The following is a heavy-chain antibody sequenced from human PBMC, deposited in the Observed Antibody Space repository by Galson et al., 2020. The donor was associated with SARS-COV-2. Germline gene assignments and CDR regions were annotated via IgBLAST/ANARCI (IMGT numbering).Heavy chain of an antibody. Sequence: GGSLRLSCAASGFTFSSYAMHWVRQAPGKGLEWVAVISYDGSNKYYADSVKGRFTISRDNSKNTLYLQMNSLRAEDTAVYYCAGAEGYYYGMDVWGQGTTVTVSS. V-gene: IGHV3-30-3*01. CDR3: AGAEGYYYGMDV. CDR1: GFTFSSYA. J-gene: IGHJ6*02. CDR2: ISYDGSNK.